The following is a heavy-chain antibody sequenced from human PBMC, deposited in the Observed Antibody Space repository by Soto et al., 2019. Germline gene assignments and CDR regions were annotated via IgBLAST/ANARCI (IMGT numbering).Heavy chain of an antibody. Sequence: GGSLRLSCAASGFTFSSYAMSWVRQAPGKGLEWVSAISGSGGSTYYADSVKGRFTISRDNSKNTLYLQMNSLRAEDTAVYYCAKDYRRRAPLNPMVAAIFDYWGQGTLVTVSS. CDR2: ISGSGGST. V-gene: IGHV3-23*01. CDR1: GFTFSSYA. J-gene: IGHJ4*02. D-gene: IGHD2-15*01. CDR3: AKDYRRRAPLNPMVAAIFDY.